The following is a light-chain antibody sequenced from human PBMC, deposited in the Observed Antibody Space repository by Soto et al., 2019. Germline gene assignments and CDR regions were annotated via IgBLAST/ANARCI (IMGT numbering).Light chain of an antibody. V-gene: IGKV1-39*01. CDR3: HQSYSIPVT. J-gene: IGKJ5*01. CDR1: QSISNF. Sequence: EIELTQSPSSLSASVGDKVTITCRASQSISNFLNWYQQKPGKAPVLLIYSASTLQNGVPSRFSGGGSRTDFALTINSLQPEDFVTYYCHQSYSIPVTFGQGTRLDIQ. CDR2: SAS.